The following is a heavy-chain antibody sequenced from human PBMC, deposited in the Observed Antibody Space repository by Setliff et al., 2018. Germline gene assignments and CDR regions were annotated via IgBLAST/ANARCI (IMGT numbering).Heavy chain of an antibody. J-gene: IGHJ3*02. CDR1: GDSISSGDYY. Sequence: PSETLSLTCTVSGDSISSGDYYWNWIRQPPGKGLEWIGNIFYSGSTNYNPSLKSRVTISVDTSKNQFSLKLSSVTAADTAVYYCARKCRGSILKDAFDIWGQGTMVTVSS. V-gene: IGHV4-61*08. CDR3: ARKCRGSILKDAFDI. CDR2: IFYSGST. D-gene: IGHD3-3*02.